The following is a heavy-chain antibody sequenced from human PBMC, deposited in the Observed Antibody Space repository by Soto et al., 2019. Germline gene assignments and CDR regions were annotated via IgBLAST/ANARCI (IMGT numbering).Heavy chain of an antibody. J-gene: IGHJ5*02. CDR1: GGTFSSYT. Sequence: QVQLVQSGAEVKKPGSSVKVSCKASGGTFSSYTISWVRQAPGQGREWMGRIIPILGIANYAQKFQGRVTITADKSTSTAYMELSSLRSEDTAVYYCARVPRVGGSSFGRLHWFDPWGQGTLVTVSS. D-gene: IGHD6-6*01. CDR3: ARVPRVGGSSFGRLHWFDP. V-gene: IGHV1-69*02. CDR2: IIPILGIA.